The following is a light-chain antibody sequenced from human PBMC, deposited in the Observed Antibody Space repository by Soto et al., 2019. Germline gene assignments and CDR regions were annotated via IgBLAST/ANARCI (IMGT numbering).Light chain of an antibody. CDR1: SSDVGGYNY. CDR2: EVS. V-gene: IGLV2-14*01. CDR3: ISYSSSNTWV. Sequence: QAVVTQPASVSGSPGQSITISCTGTSSDVGGYNYVSWYQHHPGKAPKFMIYEVSNRPSGVSSRFSGSKSDNTASLTISGLQAEDEADYYCISYSSSNTWVFGGGTKLTVL. J-gene: IGLJ3*02.